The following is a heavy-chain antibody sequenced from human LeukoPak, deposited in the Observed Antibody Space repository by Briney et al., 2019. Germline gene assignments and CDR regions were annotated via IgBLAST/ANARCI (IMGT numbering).Heavy chain of an antibody. CDR3: ANGSGSYLLYYYGMDV. Sequence: ASVKVSCKASGGTFNSYAFDWVRQAPGQGLEWMGRIIPVHDITNYAQRFQGRVTITADKSTTTVYMELSNLRSEDTAVYYCANGSGSYLLYYYGMDVWGQGTTVTVSS. D-gene: IGHD3-10*01. CDR1: GGTFNSYA. V-gene: IGHV1-69*04. CDR2: IIPVHDIT. J-gene: IGHJ6*02.